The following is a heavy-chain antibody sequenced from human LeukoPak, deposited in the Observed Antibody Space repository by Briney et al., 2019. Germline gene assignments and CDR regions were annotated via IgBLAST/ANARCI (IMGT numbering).Heavy chain of an antibody. V-gene: IGHV4-34*01. J-gene: IGHJ3*02. CDR2: INHSGST. CDR1: GGSFSGYY. D-gene: IGHD6-6*01. CDR3: ARDFGSSGAFDI. Sequence: PSETLSLTCAVYGGSFSGYYWSWIRQPPGKGLEWIGEINHSGSTNYNPSLKSRVTISVDTSKNQFSLKLSSVTAADTAVYYCARDFGSSGAFDIWGQGTMVTVSP.